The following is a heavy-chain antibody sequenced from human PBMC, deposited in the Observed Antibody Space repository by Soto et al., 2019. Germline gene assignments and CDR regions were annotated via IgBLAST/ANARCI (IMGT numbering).Heavy chain of an antibody. Sequence: EVQLVESGGGLVKPGGSLRLSCAASGFTFSNAWMSWVRQAPGKGLEWVGRIKSKTDGGTTDYAAPVKGRFTISRDDSKRTLYLKMNSLKTEDPAVYYCTTVWFGELLSNDYWGQGTLVTVSS. CDR1: GFTFSNAW. V-gene: IGHV3-15*01. D-gene: IGHD3-10*01. CDR3: TTVWFGELLSNDY. CDR2: IKSKTDGGTT. J-gene: IGHJ4*02.